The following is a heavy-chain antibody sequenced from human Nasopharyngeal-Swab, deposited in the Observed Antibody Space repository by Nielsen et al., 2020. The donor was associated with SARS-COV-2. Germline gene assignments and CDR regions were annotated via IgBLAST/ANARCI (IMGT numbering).Heavy chain of an antibody. J-gene: IGHJ6*02. Sequence: GGSLRLSCAASGFTFDDYAMHWVRQAPGKGLEWVSGISWNSGSIGYADSVKGRFTISRDNAKNSLYLQMNSLRAEDTAVYYCARDLGDSSGYFSFNYYYYGMDVWGQGTTVTVSS. CDR2: ISWNSGSI. D-gene: IGHD3-22*01. CDR1: GFTFDDYA. V-gene: IGHV3-9*01. CDR3: ARDLGDSSGYFSFNYYYYGMDV.